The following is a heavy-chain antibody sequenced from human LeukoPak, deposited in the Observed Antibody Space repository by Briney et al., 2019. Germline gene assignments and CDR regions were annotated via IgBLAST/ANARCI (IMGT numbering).Heavy chain of an antibody. J-gene: IGHJ5*02. Sequence: SETLSLTCAVYGGSFSGYYWSWIRQPPGKGLEWIGEINHSGSTNYNPSLKSRVTISVDTSKNQFSLKLSSVTAADTAVYYCARGYYDFWSGYYRSFWFDPWGQGTLVTVSS. D-gene: IGHD3-3*01. V-gene: IGHV4-34*01. CDR3: ARGYYDFWSGYYRSFWFDP. CDR1: GGSFSGYY. CDR2: INHSGST.